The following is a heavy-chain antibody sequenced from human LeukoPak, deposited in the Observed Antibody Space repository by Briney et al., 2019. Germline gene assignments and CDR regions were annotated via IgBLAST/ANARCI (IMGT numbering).Heavy chain of an antibody. CDR3: ARGGRNGDHTKV. CDR2: IRYDGSNK. D-gene: IGHD4-17*01. Sequence: GGSLRLSCAASGFTFSSYGMHWVRQAPGKGLEWVAFIRYDGSNKYYADSVKGRFTISRDNAKNSLYLQMNSLRAEDTAVYYCARGGRNGDHTKVWGQGTLVTVSS. V-gene: IGHV3-30*02. CDR1: GFTFSSYG. J-gene: IGHJ4*02.